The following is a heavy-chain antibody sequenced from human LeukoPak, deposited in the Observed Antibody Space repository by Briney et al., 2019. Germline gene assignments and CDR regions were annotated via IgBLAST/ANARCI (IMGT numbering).Heavy chain of an antibody. CDR1: GGSISSYY. J-gene: IGHJ4*02. CDR2: IYHSGST. Sequence: SETLSLTCTVSGGSISSYYWSWIRQPPGKGLEWIGYIYHSGSTYYNPSLKSRVTISVDRSKNQFSLKLSSVTAADTAVYYCARVHGEYHFDYWGQGTLVTVSS. V-gene: IGHV4-59*12. D-gene: IGHD3-10*01. CDR3: ARVHGEYHFDY.